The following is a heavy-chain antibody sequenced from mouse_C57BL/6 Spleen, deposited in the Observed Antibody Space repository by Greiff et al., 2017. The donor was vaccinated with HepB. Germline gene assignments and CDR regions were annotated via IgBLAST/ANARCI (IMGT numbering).Heavy chain of an antibody. CDR3: VRDGVVAYYYAMDY. Sequence: EVQLVESGGGLVQPKGSLKLSCAASGFTFNTYAMHWVRQAPGKGLEWVARIRSKSSNYATYYADSVKDRFTISRDDSQSMLYLQMNNLKTEDTAMYYCVRDGVVAYYYAMDYWGQGTSVTVSS. D-gene: IGHD1-1*01. J-gene: IGHJ4*01. V-gene: IGHV10-3*01. CDR1: GFTFNTYA. CDR2: IRSKSSNYAT.